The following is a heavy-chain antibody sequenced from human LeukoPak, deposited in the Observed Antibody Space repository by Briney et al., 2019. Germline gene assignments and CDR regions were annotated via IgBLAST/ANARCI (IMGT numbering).Heavy chain of an antibody. CDR2: ISGGDGGT. V-gene: IGHV3-23*01. D-gene: IGHD5-18*01. Sequence: PGGSLRLSCAASGITLSNYVMAWVRQAPGKGLEWVSGISGGDGGTNYAASVKGRFTISRDNANKSLYLQMNSLSAEDTGVYYCAQDTAMDTVRTYYYGMDVWGQGTTVTV. J-gene: IGHJ6*02. CDR3: AQDTAMDTVRTYYYGMDV. CDR1: GITLSNYV.